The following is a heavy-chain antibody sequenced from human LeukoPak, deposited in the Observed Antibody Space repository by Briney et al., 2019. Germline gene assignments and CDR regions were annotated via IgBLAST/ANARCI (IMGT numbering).Heavy chain of an antibody. CDR3: ARYLLRYSSSWQVEYYFDY. D-gene: IGHD6-13*01. CDR2: ICAYNGNT. CDR1: VYTFTSYG. V-gene: IGHV1-18*01. J-gene: IGHJ4*02. Sequence: ASVKVSCKPSVYTFTSYGICWVRQAPGQGLEWMGWICAYNGNTNYAQKLQGRVTMTTDTSTSTAYMELRGLRSDDTAVYYCARYLLRYSSSWQVEYYFDYWGQGTLVTVSS.